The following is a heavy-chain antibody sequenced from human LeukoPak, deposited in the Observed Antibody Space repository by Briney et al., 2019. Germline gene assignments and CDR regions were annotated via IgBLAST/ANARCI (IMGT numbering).Heavy chain of an antibody. CDR3: AKDRYGDCEPNYYYYAMDV. D-gene: IGHD4-17*01. V-gene: IGHV3-23*01. Sequence: PGGSLRLSCAASGFTFSNYAMAWVRQAPGKGLEWVSGISGTGANTYYPDPVKGRFTISRDNSKNTLYLQMNSLRAEDTAVYYCAKDRYGDCEPNYYYYAMDVWGQGTTVTVSS. CDR2: ISGTGANT. CDR1: GFTFSNYA. J-gene: IGHJ6*02.